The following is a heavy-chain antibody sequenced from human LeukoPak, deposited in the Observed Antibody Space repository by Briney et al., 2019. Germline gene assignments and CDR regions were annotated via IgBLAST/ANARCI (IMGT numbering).Heavy chain of an antibody. V-gene: IGHV1-69*04. J-gene: IGHJ3*02. CDR1: GGTFSSYA. D-gene: IGHD3-3*01. CDR3: ARDETGRVRFLGWLSPDDAFDI. CDR2: IIPILGIA. Sequence: SVKVSCKASGGTFSSYAISWVRQAPGQGLEWMGRIIPILGIANYAQKFQGRVTITADKSTSTAYMELSSLRSEDTAVYYCARDETGRVRFLGWLSPDDAFDIWGQGTMVTVSS.